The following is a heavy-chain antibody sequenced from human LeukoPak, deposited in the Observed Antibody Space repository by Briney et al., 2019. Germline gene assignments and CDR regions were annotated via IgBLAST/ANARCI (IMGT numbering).Heavy chain of an antibody. V-gene: IGHV1-2*02. D-gene: IGHD3-10*01. CDR3: ARSPRLLWFGELLNAFDI. J-gene: IGHJ3*02. CDR2: INPNSGGT. Sequence: GASVTVSCKASGYTFTGYYMHWVRPAPGQGLEWMGWINPNSGGTNYAQKFQGRVTMTRDTSISTAYMELSRLRSDDTAVYYCARSPRLLWFGELLNAFDIWGQGTMVTVYS. CDR1: GYTFTGYY.